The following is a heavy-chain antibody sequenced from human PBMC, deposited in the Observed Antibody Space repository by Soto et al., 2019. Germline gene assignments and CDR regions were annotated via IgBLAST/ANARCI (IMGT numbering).Heavy chain of an antibody. Sequence: QVQLVQSGAEVKKPGASVKVSCKASGYTFTNHGISWVRQAPGQGLEWMGWISAYNGDTKYAQKLQGRVTMTTDTSTSTAHKEPRSLRSEDTAVSYWARYPSNSSGYYQFFDYWGQGTLVTVSS. D-gene: IGHD3-22*01. CDR3: ARYPSNSSGYYQFFDY. V-gene: IGHV1-18*01. CDR2: ISAYNGDT. CDR1: GYTFTNHG. J-gene: IGHJ4*02.